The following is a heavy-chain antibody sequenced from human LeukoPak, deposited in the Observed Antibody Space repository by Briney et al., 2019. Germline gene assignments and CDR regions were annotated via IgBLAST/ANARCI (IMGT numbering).Heavy chain of an antibody. CDR3: ARGPPPYCSSTSCYGSDY. CDR1: GFTFSSYW. D-gene: IGHD2-2*01. Sequence: GGPLRLSCAASGFTFSSYWMHWVRHAPGKGLVWVSRINSDGSSTSYADSVKGRFTISRDNAKNTLYLQMNSLRAEETAVYYCARGPPPYCSSTSCYGSDYWGQGTLVTVSS. V-gene: IGHV3-74*01. CDR2: INSDGSST. J-gene: IGHJ4*02.